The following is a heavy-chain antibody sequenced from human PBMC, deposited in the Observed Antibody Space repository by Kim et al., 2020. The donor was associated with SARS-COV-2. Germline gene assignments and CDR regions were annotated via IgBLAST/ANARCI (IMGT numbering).Heavy chain of an antibody. CDR2: ISGSGGST. CDR3: AKSERITMIVMITLIDD. D-gene: IGHD3-22*01. CDR1: GFTFSSYA. V-gene: IGHV3-23*01. J-gene: IGHJ4*02. Sequence: GGSLRLSCAASGFTFSSYAMSWIRQAPGKGLEWVSAISGSGGSTYYADSVKGRFTISRNNSKNTLYLQMNSLRAEDTAVYYCAKSERITMIVMITLIDDWGQGTLVTVSS.